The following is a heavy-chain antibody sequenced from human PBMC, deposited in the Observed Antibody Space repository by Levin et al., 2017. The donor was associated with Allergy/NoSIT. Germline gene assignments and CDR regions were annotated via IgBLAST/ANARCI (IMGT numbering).Heavy chain of an antibody. CDR2: ISVSGSTM. D-gene: IGHD6-19*01. Sequence: LSLTCAASGFPFRGYEMNWVRQTPGRGLEWLSYISVSGSTMHYADSVNGRFTISRDNTKNSLFLQMNSLRDEDTAVYYCVTSAWDSWGQGTLVTVSS. CDR1: GFPFRGYE. V-gene: IGHV3-48*03. CDR3: VTSAWDS. J-gene: IGHJ4*02.